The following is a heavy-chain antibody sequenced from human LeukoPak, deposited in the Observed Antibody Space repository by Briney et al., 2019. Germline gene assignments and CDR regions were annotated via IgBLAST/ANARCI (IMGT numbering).Heavy chain of an antibody. V-gene: IGHV3-30*03. CDR1: GFTFSSYG. Sequence: GRSLRLSCAASGFTFSSYGMHWVRQAPGKGLEWVGLISFDGSIKYYADSVKGRFTISRDNSRNTMYLQMNSLRTEGTAVYYCARDRRHAFDIWGQGTMVTVSS. CDR3: ARDRRHAFDI. J-gene: IGHJ3*02. CDR2: ISFDGSIK.